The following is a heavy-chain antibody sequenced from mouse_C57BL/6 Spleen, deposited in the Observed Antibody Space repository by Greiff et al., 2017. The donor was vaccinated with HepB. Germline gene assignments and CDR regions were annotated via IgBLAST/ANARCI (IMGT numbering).Heavy chain of an antibody. D-gene: IGHD1-1*01. Sequence: EVQLQQSGPELVKPGASVKISCKASGYSFTGYYMHWVKQSHGNILDWIGYIYPYNGVSSYNQKFKGKATLTVDKSSSTAYMELRSLTSEEYAVYYCARPYGSRKDYAMDYWGQGTSVTVSS. CDR1: GYSFTGYY. V-gene: IGHV1-31*01. CDR2: IYPYNGVS. J-gene: IGHJ4*01. CDR3: ARPYGSRKDYAMDY.